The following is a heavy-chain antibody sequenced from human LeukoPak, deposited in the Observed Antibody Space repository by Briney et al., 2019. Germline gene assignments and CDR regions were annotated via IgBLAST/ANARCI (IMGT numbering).Heavy chain of an antibody. J-gene: IGHJ4*02. CDR1: GFAFSSYS. CDR3: ARDDRDYGDPIDY. CDR2: ISSSSSYI. D-gene: IGHD4-17*01. V-gene: IGHV3-21*01. Sequence: GGSLRLSCAASGFAFSSYSMNWVRQAPGKGLEWVSSISSSSSYIYYADSVKGRFTISRDNAKNSLYLQMNSLRAEDTAVYYCARDDRDYGDPIDYWGQGTLVTVSS.